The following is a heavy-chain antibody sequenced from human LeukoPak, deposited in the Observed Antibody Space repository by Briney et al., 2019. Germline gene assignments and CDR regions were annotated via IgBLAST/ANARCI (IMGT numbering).Heavy chain of an antibody. CDR3: ARHSSGWYFFDY. D-gene: IGHD6-19*01. V-gene: IGHV4-59*01. CDR1: GGSISSNY. CDR2: IYYSGST. Sequence: PSETLSLTCTVSGGSISSNYWSWIRQPPGKGLEWIGYIYYSGSTNYNPSLKSRVTISVDTSKNQFSLKLSSVTAADTAVYYCARHSSGWYFFDYWGQGTLVTVSS. J-gene: IGHJ4*02.